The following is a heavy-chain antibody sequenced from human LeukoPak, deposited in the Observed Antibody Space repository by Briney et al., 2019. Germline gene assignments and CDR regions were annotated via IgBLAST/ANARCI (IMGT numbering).Heavy chain of an antibody. CDR1: GFTFSSYE. CDR3: ARGSWELGGLFDY. CDR2: ISSSGSTI. Sequence: PGGSLRLSCAASGFTFSSYEMNWVRQAPGKGLEWVSYISSSGSTIYYADSVKGRFTISRDNSKNSLYLQMNSLRAEDTAVYYCARGSWELGGLFDYWGQGTLVTVSS. V-gene: IGHV3-48*03. D-gene: IGHD1-26*01. J-gene: IGHJ4*02.